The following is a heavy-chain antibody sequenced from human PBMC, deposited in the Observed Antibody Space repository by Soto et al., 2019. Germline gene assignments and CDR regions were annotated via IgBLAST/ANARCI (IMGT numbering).Heavy chain of an antibody. CDR1: VYTFTTYG. CDR2: ISAYNGNT. CDR3: ARVVGFMTFDY. J-gene: IGHJ4*02. D-gene: IGHD1-26*01. V-gene: IGHV1-18*01. Sequence: ASVKAVFKAAVYTFTTYGVCGVRHAPGQGLEWMGWISAYNGNTNYAQKLQGRVTMTTDTSTSTAYMELRSLRSDDTAVYYCARVVGFMTFDYWGQGTLVTV.